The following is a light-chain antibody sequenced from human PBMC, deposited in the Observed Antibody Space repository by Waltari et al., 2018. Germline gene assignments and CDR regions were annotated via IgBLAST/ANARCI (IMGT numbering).Light chain of an antibody. J-gene: IGLJ3*02. CDR3: ATWDDSLSGRM. Sequence: QSVLTPPPSASGTPGQSVTISCSGATSNIGTNYVYWYQQPPGTAPKLLIYRNDQRPSGVPDRFSGSKSGTSASLAISGLRSEDEADYYCATWDDSLSGRMFGGGTKLTVL. CDR2: RND. CDR1: TSNIGTNY. V-gene: IGLV1-47*01.